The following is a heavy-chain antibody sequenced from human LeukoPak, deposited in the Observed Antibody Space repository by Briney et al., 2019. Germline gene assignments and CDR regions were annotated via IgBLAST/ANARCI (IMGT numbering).Heavy chain of an antibody. CDR1: GFTFSNAW. CDR2: IESKTDGGTT. J-gene: IGHJ4*02. CDR3: TSEPYYYDSSGYIFDY. Sequence: GGSLRLSCAASGFTFSNAWMSWVRQAPGKGLEWVGRIESKTDGGTTDYAAPVKGRFTISRDDSKNTLYLQMNSLKTEDTAAYYCTSEPYYYDSSGYIFDYWGQGTLVTVSS. D-gene: IGHD3-22*01. V-gene: IGHV3-15*04.